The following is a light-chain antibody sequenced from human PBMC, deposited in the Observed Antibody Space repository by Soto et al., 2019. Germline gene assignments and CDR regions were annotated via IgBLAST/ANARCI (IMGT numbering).Light chain of an antibody. Sequence: QSVLTQPASVSGSPGQSITISCTGTSSDVGGYNYVSWYQQHPGKAPKLMIYDVNDRPSGVSNRFSGSKSGNTASLTISGLQAEDEADYYCSSYTSGSTLEVFGGGTKLTVL. J-gene: IGLJ2*01. CDR3: SSYTSGSTLEV. V-gene: IGLV2-14*01. CDR1: SSDVGGYNY. CDR2: DVN.